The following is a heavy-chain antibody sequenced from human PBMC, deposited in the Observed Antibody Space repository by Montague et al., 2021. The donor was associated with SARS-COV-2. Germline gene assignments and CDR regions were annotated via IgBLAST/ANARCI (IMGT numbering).Heavy chain of an antibody. CDR2: IYTSGRT. J-gene: IGHJ4*02. CDR3: ARDFPTGRYYFDF. D-gene: IGHD3-10*01. Sequence: SETLSLTCTVSGAPINIGNYYWNWIRQPAGEGLEWIGRIYTSGRTDYNPSLKSRLTISFNTSKNEFSLRLNSLTAADTAVYYCARDFPTGRYYFDFWGQGTLVIVSS. V-gene: IGHV4-61*02. CDR1: GAPINIGNYY.